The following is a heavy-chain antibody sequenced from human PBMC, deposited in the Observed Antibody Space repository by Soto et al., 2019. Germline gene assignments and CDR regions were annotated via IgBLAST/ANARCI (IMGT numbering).Heavy chain of an antibody. CDR1: GYTFTSYA. CDR3: ARGSPLVMGH. V-gene: IGHV1-3*01. D-gene: IGHD3-16*01. J-gene: IGHJ4*02. Sequence: QVQLVQSGAEVKKPGASVKVSCKASGYTFTSYAMHWVRQAPGQRLEWMGWINAGNGNTKYSQKFQDRVTITRETSARPAYMELSSLSSEGTALYYCARGSPLVMGHWGQGTLVTVSS. CDR2: INAGNGNT.